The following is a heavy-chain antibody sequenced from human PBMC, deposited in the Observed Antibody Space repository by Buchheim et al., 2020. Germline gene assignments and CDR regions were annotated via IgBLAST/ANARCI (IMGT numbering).Heavy chain of an antibody. CDR1: GGSISGSNW. D-gene: IGHD6-13*01. CDR2: IYHSGST. J-gene: IGHJ4*02. Sequence: QVQLQESGPGLVKPSGTLSLTCAVSGGSISGSNWWSWVRQHPGKGLEWIGDIYHSGSTNYNPPLKSRVTISVDKSKNQFSLKLSSVTAADTAVYYCASLIAAAGTTDYWGQGTLGTVSS. CDR3: ASLIAAAGTTDY. V-gene: IGHV4-4*02.